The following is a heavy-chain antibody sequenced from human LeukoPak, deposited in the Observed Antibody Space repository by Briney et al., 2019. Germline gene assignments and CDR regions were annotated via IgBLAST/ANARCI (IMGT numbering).Heavy chain of an antibody. Sequence: GRSLRLSCAASGFTFSSYAMHWVRQAPGKGLEWVAVISYDGSNKYYADSVKGRFTISRDNSKNTLYLQMNSLSGDDTAVYYCARGGLEPVDYWGRGTLVAVSS. V-gene: IGHV3-30-3*01. CDR1: GFTFSSYA. J-gene: IGHJ4*02. CDR3: ARGGLEPVDY. D-gene: IGHD3-16*01. CDR2: ISYDGSNK.